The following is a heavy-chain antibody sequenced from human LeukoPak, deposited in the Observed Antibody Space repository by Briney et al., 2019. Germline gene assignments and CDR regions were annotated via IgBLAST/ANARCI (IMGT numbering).Heavy chain of an antibody. D-gene: IGHD6-13*01. J-gene: IGHJ4*02. CDR1: GFTFSNYW. V-gene: IGHV3-74*01. Sequence: PGGSLRLSCAASGFTFSNYWMHWVRQAPGKGLVWVSRIKSDGSITTHADSVKGRFTISRDNAKNSLYLQMNSLRAEDTAVYYCARQPSSQNFDYWGQGALVTVS. CDR2: IKSDGSIT. CDR3: ARQPSSQNFDY.